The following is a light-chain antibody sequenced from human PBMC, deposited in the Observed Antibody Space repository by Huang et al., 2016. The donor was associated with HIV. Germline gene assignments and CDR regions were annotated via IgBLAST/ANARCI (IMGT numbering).Light chain of an antibody. CDR1: QSIGDY. J-gene: IGKJ1*01. V-gene: IGKV1-39*01. CDR3: QQTYGSSAT. CDR2: TAS. Sequence: GDRVTITCRASQSIGDYLNWYQQKPGKAPNLLLYTASSLQTGVPSRFSGSGSGTDFTLTISTLQPEDFATYYCQQTYGSSATFGPGTRVEI.